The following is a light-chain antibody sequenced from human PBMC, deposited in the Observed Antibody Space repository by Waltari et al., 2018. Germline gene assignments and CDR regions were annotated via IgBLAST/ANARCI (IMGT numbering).Light chain of an antibody. J-gene: IGKJ4*01. V-gene: IGKV4-1*01. CDR2: WAS. Sequence: DIVMTQSPDSLAVSLGERATINCKSSQTVLYSSNNKNYLAWFQQKPGQPPTLLIYWASTRESGVPDRFNGSGSGTDFTLTINSLQAEDVAVYYCQQYYGSPLTFGGGTKVEIK. CDR1: QTVLYSSNNKNY. CDR3: QQYYGSPLT.